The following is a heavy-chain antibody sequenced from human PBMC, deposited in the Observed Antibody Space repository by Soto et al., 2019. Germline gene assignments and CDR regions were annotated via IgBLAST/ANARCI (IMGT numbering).Heavy chain of an antibody. CDR1: GYAFTTYG. D-gene: IGHD1-1*01. Sequence: QVHLVQSGAEVMKPGASVKVSCKGSGYAFTTYGITWVRQAPGQGLEWMGWISAHNGNTNYAQKLQGRVTVTRDTSASTAYMELRSLRSDDTAAYYCARGRYGDYWGQGARVTVSS. CDR2: ISAHNGNT. CDR3: ARGRYGDY. V-gene: IGHV1-18*01. J-gene: IGHJ4*02.